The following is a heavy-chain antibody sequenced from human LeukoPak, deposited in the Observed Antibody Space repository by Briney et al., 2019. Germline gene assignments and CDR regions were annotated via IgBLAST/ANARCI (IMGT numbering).Heavy chain of an antibody. V-gene: IGHV3-74*01. Sequence: GGSLRLSCAASGFSFTSYWMHWVRQAPGKGLVWVSRIKGDGSSISYADSVEGRFTISRDNAKNTVYLQMNSLRAEDTAVYYCAGGGLFAYYLDYWGQGTLVTVSS. CDR1: GFSFTSYW. CDR2: IKGDGSSI. D-gene: IGHD3-10*02. CDR3: AGGGLFAYYLDY. J-gene: IGHJ4*02.